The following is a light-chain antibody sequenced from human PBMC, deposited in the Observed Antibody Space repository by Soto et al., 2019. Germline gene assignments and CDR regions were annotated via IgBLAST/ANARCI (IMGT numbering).Light chain of an antibody. V-gene: IGKV1-33*01. Sequence: DIPLTQSPSSLSSSVGDRVTLTCQASQDISNYLKWYQQKPGKAPKLLIYDASNLETGVPSRFSGSGSGTDFTFTISSLQPEDIATYYWQQYDNLPSTFGQGTKLEIK. CDR1: QDISNY. CDR2: DAS. CDR3: QQYDNLPST. J-gene: IGKJ2*01.